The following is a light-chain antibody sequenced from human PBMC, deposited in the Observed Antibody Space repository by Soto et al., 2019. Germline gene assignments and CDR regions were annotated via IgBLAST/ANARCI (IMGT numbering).Light chain of an antibody. CDR3: AAWDDSLNGVV. CDR2: SYN. V-gene: IGLV1-44*01. Sequence: QSVLTQSPSASGTPGQRVSISCSGSTSNIGTNTVSWYQHVPGTAPKLLIYSYNQRPSGVPDRFSGSKSGTSASLAISGLQSEDEADYYCAAWDDSLNGVVFGGGTKLTVL. J-gene: IGLJ2*01. CDR1: TSNIGTNT.